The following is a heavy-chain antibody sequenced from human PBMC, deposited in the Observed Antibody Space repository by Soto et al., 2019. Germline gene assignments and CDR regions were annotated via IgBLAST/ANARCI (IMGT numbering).Heavy chain of an antibody. D-gene: IGHD3-3*01. CDR2: INHSGST. J-gene: IGHJ4*02. CDR3: ARVNFWSGYFDY. Sequence: SETLSLTCAVYGGSFSGYYWSWIRQPPGRGLEWIGEINHSGSTNYNPSLKSRVTISVDTSKNQFSLKLSSVTAADTAVYYCARVNFWSGYFDYWAREPWSPSPQ. CDR1: GGSFSGYY. V-gene: IGHV4-34*01.